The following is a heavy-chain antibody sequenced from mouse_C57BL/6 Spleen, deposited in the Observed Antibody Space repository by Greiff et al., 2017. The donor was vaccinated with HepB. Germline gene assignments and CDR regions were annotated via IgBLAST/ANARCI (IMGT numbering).Heavy chain of an antibody. D-gene: IGHD2-4*01. J-gene: IGHJ4*01. CDR3: ARKFIYYDYDYAMDY. Sequence: QVQLQQSGPGLVQPSQSLSITCTVSGFSLTSYGVHWVRQSPGKGLEWLGVIWSGGSTDYNAAFISRLSISKDNSKSQVFFKMNSLQADDTAIYYCARKFIYYDYDYAMDYWGQGTSVTVSS. V-gene: IGHV2-2*01. CDR1: GFSLTSYG. CDR2: IWSGGST.